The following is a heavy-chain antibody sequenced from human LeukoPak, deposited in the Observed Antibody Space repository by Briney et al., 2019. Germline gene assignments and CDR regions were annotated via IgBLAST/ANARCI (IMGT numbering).Heavy chain of an antibody. CDR3: ASQDTAMVFDI. J-gene: IGHJ3*02. D-gene: IGHD5-18*01. V-gene: IGHV4-59*08. Sequence: SETLSLTCTVSGGSISSYYWSWIRQPPGKGLEWIGYIYYSGSTNYNPSLKSRVTISVDTSKNQFSLKLSSVTAADTAVYYCASQDTAMVFDIRGQGTMVTVSS. CDR2: IYYSGST. CDR1: GGSISSYY.